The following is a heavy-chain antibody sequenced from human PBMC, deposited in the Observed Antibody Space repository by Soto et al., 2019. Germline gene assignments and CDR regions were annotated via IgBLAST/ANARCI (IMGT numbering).Heavy chain of an antibody. J-gene: IGHJ4*01. CDR2: ISGSGGAT. Sequence: EVQLLESGGGVVQPGGYLRLSCAASGFTFSAYAMTWVRQAPGKGLEWVSIISGSGGATYYADSVKGRFTISRNNSQYTLYLQMSILRAEDKSVYYCARDDYITNWYLIYWGHGTLVTVFS. CDR1: GFTFSAYA. V-gene: IGHV3-23*01. CDR3: ARDDYITNWYLIY. D-gene: IGHD6-13*01.